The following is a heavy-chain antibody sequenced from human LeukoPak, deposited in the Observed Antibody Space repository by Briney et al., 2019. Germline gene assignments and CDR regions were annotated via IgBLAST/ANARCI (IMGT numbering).Heavy chain of an antibody. D-gene: IGHD5-12*01. Sequence: PVRSLRLSSAASGLTFSSYSMNCVRRAPGDGQDWVSSISSSSSYISYADSVTGRFTISRDNAKNSLYLQMNSLRAEDTAVYYCAREGLRTFDYWGQGTLVTVSS. J-gene: IGHJ4*02. CDR2: ISSSSSYI. CDR3: AREGLRTFDY. CDR1: GLTFSSYS. V-gene: IGHV3-21*01.